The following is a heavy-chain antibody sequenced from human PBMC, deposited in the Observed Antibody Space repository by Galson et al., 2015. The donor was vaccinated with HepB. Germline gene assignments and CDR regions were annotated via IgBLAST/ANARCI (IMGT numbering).Heavy chain of an antibody. CDR3: ARGVYDSSGYTNNFDY. CDR2: ISSSSSTI. CDR1: GFTFSNYN. D-gene: IGHD3-22*01. V-gene: IGHV3-48*02. J-gene: IGHJ4*02. Sequence: SLRLSCAVSGFTFSNYNMNWVRQAPGKGLEWISYISSSSSTIYYADSVRGRFTIPRDNAKNSLYLQMNSLRDEDTAVYYCARGVYDSSGYTNNFDYWGRGTLVTVSS.